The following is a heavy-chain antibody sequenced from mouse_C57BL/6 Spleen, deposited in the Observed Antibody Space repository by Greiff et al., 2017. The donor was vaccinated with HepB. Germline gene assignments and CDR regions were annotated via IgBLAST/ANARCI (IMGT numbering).Heavy chain of an antibody. CDR3: ARQGAQVYYAMDY. D-gene: IGHD3-2*02. CDR1: GYSFTDYN. CDR2: INPNYGTT. Sequence: VHVKQSGPELVKPGASVKISCKASGYSFTDYNMNWVKQSNGKSLEWIGVINPNYGTTSYNQKFKGKATLTVDQSSSTAYMQLNSLTSEDSAVYYCARQGAQVYYAMDYWGQGTSVTVSS. V-gene: IGHV1-39*01. J-gene: IGHJ4*01.